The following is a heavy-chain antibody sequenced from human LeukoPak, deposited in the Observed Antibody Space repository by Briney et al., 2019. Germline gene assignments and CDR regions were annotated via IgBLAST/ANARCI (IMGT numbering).Heavy chain of an antibody. CDR2: IKSKTDGGTT. D-gene: IGHD3-9*01. CDR3: TTDLGGRYDIWDY. V-gene: IGHV3-15*01. Sequence: GGSLRLSCAASGFTFSSYSMNWVRQAPGKGLEWVGRIKSKTDGGTTDYAAPVKGRFTISRDDSKNTLYLQMNSLKTEDTAVYYCTTDLGGRYDIWDYWGQGTLVTVSS. CDR1: GFTFSSYS. J-gene: IGHJ4*02.